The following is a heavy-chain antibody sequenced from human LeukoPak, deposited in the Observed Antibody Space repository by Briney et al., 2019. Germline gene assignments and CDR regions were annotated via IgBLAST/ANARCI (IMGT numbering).Heavy chain of an antibody. V-gene: IGHV4-34*01. D-gene: IGHD6-13*01. J-gene: IGHJ4*02. CDR2: IYYSGST. CDR1: GGSFSGYY. Sequence: SETLSLTCAVYGGSFSGYYWSWIRQPPGKGLEWIGSIYYSGSTYYNPSLKSRVTISVDTSKNQFSLKLSSVTAADTAVYYCARDRGRYSSSWYPPGYFDYWGQGTLVTVSS. CDR3: ARDRGRYSSSWYPPGYFDY.